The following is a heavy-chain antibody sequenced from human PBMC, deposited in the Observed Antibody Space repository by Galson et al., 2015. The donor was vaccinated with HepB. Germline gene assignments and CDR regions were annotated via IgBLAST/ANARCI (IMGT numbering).Heavy chain of an antibody. CDR2: IYPGDSDT. Sequence: QSGAEVKKPGESLKISCKGSGYSFTSYWIGWVRQMPGKGLEWMGIIYPGDSDTRYSPSFQGQVTISADKSISTAYLQWSGLKASDTAMYYCARQGTSYDFFHYYGMDVWGQGTTVTVSS. V-gene: IGHV5-51*01. D-gene: IGHD3-3*01. CDR1: GYSFTSYW. J-gene: IGHJ6*02. CDR3: ARQGTSYDFFHYYGMDV.